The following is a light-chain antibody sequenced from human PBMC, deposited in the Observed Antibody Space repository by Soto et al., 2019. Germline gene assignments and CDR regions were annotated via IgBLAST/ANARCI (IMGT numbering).Light chain of an antibody. CDR2: DAS. V-gene: IGKV3-11*01. CDR3: QQRSNWPPIT. J-gene: IGKJ5*01. CDR1: QNINIY. Sequence: EIVLTQSPATLSLSPGERATLSCRASQNINIYLAWYQQKPGQAPRLLIYDASNRATGIPARFSGSGSGTDFTLTISSLEPEDFAIYYCQQRSNWPPITFGQGTRLEI.